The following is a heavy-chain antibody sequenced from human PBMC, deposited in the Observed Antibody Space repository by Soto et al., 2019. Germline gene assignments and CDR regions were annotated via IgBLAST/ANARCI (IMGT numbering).Heavy chain of an antibody. V-gene: IGHV3-33*01. CDR3: AREGPGHIVGVTALGYFDY. CDR2: IWYDGSNK. Sequence: QVQLVESGGGVVQPGRSLRLSCAASGFTFSSYGMHWVRQAPGKGLEWVAVIWYDGSNKYYADSVKGRFTISRDNSKNTLYLQMNGLRAEDTAVYYWAREGPGHIVGVTALGYFDYWGQGTLVTVSS. J-gene: IGHJ4*02. D-gene: IGHD2-21*02. CDR1: GFTFSSYG.